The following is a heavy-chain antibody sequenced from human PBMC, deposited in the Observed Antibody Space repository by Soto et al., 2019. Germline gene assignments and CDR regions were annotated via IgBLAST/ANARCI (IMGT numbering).Heavy chain of an antibody. V-gene: IGHV4-31*03. CDR2: IYYSGST. D-gene: IGHD3-3*01. CDR1: GGSISSGGYY. CDR3: ARGLLGHDFWSGHFDY. J-gene: IGHJ4*02. Sequence: QVQLQESGPGLVKPSQTLSLTCTVSGGSISSGGYYWSWIRQHPGKGLEWIGYIYYSGSTYYNPSLKRRVTSSVDPAKSQFSLELSSVTAADTAVYYCARGLLGHDFWSGHFDYWGQGTLVTVAS.